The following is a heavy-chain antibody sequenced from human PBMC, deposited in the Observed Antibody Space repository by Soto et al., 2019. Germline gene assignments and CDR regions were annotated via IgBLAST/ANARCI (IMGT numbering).Heavy chain of an antibody. J-gene: IGHJ3*02. Sequence: SETLSLTCTVSGGSISSYYWSWIRQPPGKGLEWIGYIYYSGSTNYNPSLKSRVTISVDTSKNQFSLKLSSVTAADTAVYYCARDISMTTVTKRDAFDIWGQGTMVTVSS. CDR2: IYYSGST. V-gene: IGHV4-59*01. CDR1: GGSISSYY. CDR3: ARDISMTTVTKRDAFDI. D-gene: IGHD4-17*01.